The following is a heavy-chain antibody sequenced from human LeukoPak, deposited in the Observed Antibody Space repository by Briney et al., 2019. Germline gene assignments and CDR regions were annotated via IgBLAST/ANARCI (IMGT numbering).Heavy chain of an antibody. D-gene: IGHD3-10*01. CDR2: IYTSGST. V-gene: IGHV4-61*02. J-gene: IGHJ4*02. Sequence: SQTLSLTCTVSGGFIGSGSYYWSWIRQPAGKGLEWIGRIYTSGSTNYNPSLKSRVTISVDTSKNQFSLKLSSVTAADTAVYYCATMVRGDRFDYWGQGTLVTVSS. CDR1: GGFIGSGSYY. CDR3: ATMVRGDRFDY.